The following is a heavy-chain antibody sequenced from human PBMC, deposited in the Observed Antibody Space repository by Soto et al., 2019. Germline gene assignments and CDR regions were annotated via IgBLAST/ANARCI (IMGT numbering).Heavy chain of an antibody. D-gene: IGHD1-20*01. CDR1: GGSISSGGYY. J-gene: IGHJ4*02. CDR2: IYYSGST. Sequence: LCGGSISSGGYYWSWIRQHPGKGLEWIGYIYYSGSTYYNPSLKSRVTISVDTSKNQFSLKLSSVTAADTAVYYCARFIPGTGSDYWGQGTLVTVSS. V-gene: IGHV4-31*02. CDR3: ARFIPGTGSDY.